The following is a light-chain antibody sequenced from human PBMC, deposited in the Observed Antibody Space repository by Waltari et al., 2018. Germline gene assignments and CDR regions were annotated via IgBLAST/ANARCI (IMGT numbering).Light chain of an antibody. CDR3: QQANSFPLT. CDR2: GAS. J-gene: IGKJ4*01. V-gene: IGKV1-12*01. CDR1: PDIKGW. Sequence: DIQMTQSPSVVSASVGDRVTITCRTSPDIKGWLAWYQQKPGRAPSLLIYGASNLQRGAPSRFSGSGYGTEFTLTISNLQPEDFATYYCQQANSFPLTFGGGTTVDIK.